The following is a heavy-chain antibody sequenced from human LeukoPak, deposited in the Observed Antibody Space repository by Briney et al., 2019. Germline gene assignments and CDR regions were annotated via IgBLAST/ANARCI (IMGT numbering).Heavy chain of an antibody. J-gene: IGHJ4*02. Sequence: ASVKVSCKASGYTFTSYGISWVRQAPGQGLEWMGWISAYNGNTNYAQKLQGRVTMTTDTSTGTAYMELRSLRSDDTAVYYCARVYQDIVVFDYWGQGTLVTVSS. CDR1: GYTFTSYG. CDR3: ARVYQDIVVFDY. D-gene: IGHD5-12*01. CDR2: ISAYNGNT. V-gene: IGHV1-18*01.